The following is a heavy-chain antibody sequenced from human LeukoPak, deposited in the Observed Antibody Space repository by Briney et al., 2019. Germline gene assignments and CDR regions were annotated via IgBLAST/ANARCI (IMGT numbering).Heavy chain of an antibody. D-gene: IGHD1-26*01. CDR1: GFTFSSYA. J-gene: IGHJ5*02. CDR3: ARDYGRSGSYRWFDP. CDR2: ISYDGSNK. V-gene: IGHV3-30-3*01. Sequence: GGSLRLSCAASGFTFSSYAMHWVRQAPGKGLEWVAVISYDGSNKYYADSVKGRFTISRDNSKNTLYLQMNSLRAEDTAVYHCARDYGRSGSYRWFDPWGQGTLVTVSS.